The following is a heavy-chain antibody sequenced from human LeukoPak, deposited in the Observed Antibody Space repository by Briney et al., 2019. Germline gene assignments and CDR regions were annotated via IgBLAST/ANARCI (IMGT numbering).Heavy chain of an antibody. CDR1: GFTYSNYW. V-gene: IGHV3-7*03. CDR2: IKQDGSEE. J-gene: IGHJ4*02. D-gene: IGHD1-26*01. CDR3: ARGGSYPGC. Sequence: GGSLRLSCAASGFTYSNYWKSWVRQAPGKGLEWVAKIKQDGSEEYYVDSVKGRFTISRDNAKNSLFLQMNSLRVEDTAIYYCARGGSYPGCWGQGTLVTVSS.